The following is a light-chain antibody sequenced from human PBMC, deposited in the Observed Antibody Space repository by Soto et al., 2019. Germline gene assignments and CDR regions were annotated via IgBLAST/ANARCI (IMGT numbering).Light chain of an antibody. CDR2: DAS. V-gene: IGKV1-33*01. CDR1: QDINKF. CDR3: QQYDDLPYT. J-gene: IGKJ2*01. Sequence: DIQMTQSPPSLSASVGDRVTIACQASQDINKFLSWFQQKPGKAPKLLIFDASQLEAGVPSRFSGGGSGTELTLTISSLQPEDIATYFCQQYDDLPYTFGQGTKLAIK.